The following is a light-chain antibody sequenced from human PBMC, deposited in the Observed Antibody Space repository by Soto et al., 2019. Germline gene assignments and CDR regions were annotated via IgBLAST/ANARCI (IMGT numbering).Light chain of an antibody. J-gene: IGKJ3*01. CDR1: QGIISY. CDR2: AAS. V-gene: IGKV1-39*01. CDR3: QQSYSTPPGFT. Sequence: IRLTQSPSSLSASVGDIVTITFRASQGIISYLAWYQQKPGKAPKLLIYAASTLQSGVPSRFSGSGSGTDFTLTISSLQPEDFATYYCQQSYSTPPGFTFGPGTKVDIK.